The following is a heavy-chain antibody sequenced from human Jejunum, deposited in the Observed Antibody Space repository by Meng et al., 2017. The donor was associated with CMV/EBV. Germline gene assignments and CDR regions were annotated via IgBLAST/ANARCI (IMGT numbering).Heavy chain of an antibody. V-gene: IGHV3-23*01. Sequence: FSNDAMNWVRQPPGEGLEWVSDISSSGDNTNYAGSVEGRFTISRDNSQNTLDLKMNSLRAEDTAVYYCATPPRNYNSNWYTYSFAYWGQGTLVTVSS. J-gene: IGHJ4*02. D-gene: IGHD6-13*01. CDR1: FSNDA. CDR3: ATPPRNYNSNWYTYSFAY. CDR2: ISSSGDNT.